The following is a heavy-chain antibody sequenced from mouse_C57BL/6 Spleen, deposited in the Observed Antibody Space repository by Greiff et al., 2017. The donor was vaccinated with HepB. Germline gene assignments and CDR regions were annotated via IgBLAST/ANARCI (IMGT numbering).Heavy chain of an antibody. CDR1: GYTFTSYD. V-gene: IGHV1-85*01. CDR3: ARGYGSRNYYAMDY. Sequence: QVQLQQSGAELVKPGASVKISCKASGYTFTSYDINWVKQRPGQGLEWIGWIYPRDGSTKYNEKFKGKATLTVDTSASTAYMELHSLTSEDSAVYFCARGYGSRNYYAMDYWGKGTTVTVSS. CDR2: IYPRDGST. D-gene: IGHD1-1*01. J-gene: IGHJ4*01.